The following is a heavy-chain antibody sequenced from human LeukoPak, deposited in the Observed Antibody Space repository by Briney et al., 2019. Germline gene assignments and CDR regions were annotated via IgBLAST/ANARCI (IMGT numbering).Heavy chain of an antibody. CDR1: GGSISSGSYY. CDR3: ARGRWELLPHFDY. J-gene: IGHJ4*02. V-gene: IGHV4-61*02. CDR2: IYTSGST. Sequence: PSQTLSLTCTVSGGSISSGSYYWSWIRQPAGKGLEWIGRIYTSGSTTYNPSLKSRVTISVDTSKNQFSLKLSSVTAADTAVYYCARGRWELLPHFDYWGQGTLVTVSS. D-gene: IGHD1-26*01.